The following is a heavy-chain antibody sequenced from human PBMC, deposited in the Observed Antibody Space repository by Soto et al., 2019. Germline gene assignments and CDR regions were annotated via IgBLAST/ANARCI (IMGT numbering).Heavy chain of an antibody. Sequence: GGSLRLSCAASGFTFSSYWMVWVRQAPGKGLEWVANIKPDGSEKYYVGSVKGRFTISRDNARKSLYLQMNSLRADDTAVYYCVRGDNWNDEASDYWGQGTLVTVSS. CDR3: VRGDNWNDEASDY. CDR2: IKPDGSEK. J-gene: IGHJ4*02. D-gene: IGHD1-1*01. V-gene: IGHV3-7*02. CDR1: GFTFSSYW.